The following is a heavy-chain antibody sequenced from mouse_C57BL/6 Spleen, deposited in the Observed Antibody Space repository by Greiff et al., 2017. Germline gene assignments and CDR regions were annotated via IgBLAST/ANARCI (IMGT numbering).Heavy chain of an antibody. D-gene: IGHD1-1*01. V-gene: IGHV1-4*01. CDR2: INPSSGYT. Sequence: QVQLQQSGAELARPGASVKMSCKASGYTFTSYTMHWVKQRPGQGLEWIGYINPSSGYTKYNQKFKDKATLTADKSSSTAYMQLSSLTSEDSAVYYCARSDYGSSYGDWGQGTTLTVSS. J-gene: IGHJ2*01. CDR3: ARSDYGSSYGD. CDR1: GYTFTSYT.